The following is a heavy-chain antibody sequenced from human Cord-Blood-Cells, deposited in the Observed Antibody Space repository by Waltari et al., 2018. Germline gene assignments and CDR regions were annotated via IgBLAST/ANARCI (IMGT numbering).Heavy chain of an antibody. CDR3: ARQDYYDRFSRDY. D-gene: IGHD3-22*01. V-gene: IGHV4-34*01. J-gene: IGHJ4*02. CDR1: GGSLSGYY. Sequence: QVQLQQWGAGLLKPSETLSLTCAAYGGSLSGYYWSWIRQPPGKGLEWIGEINHSGSTNYNPSLKSRVTISVDTSKNQFSLKLSSVTAADTAVYYCARQDYYDRFSRDYWGQGTLVTVSS. CDR2: INHSGST.